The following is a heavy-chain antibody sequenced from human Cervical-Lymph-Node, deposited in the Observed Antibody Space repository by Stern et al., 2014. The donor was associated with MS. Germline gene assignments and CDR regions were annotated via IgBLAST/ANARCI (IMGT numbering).Heavy chain of an antibody. CDR1: GDTFRAYA. D-gene: IGHD1-1*01. CDR3: VRGRVTGTVEDCFDY. J-gene: IGHJ4*02. Sequence: QVKLVQSGAEVKRPGSSVKVSCRVSGDTFRAYAISWVRQAPGQGLEWMGMIIRSFDTASYAQKFQGRLTMIADESTSTAYMELSSLRSEDTALYYCVRGRVTGTVEDCFDYWGQGTLVTVSS. CDR2: IIRSFDTA. V-gene: IGHV1-69*18.